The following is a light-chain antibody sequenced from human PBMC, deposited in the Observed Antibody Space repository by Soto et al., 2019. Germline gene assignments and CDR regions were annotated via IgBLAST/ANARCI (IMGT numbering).Light chain of an antibody. CDR2: GAS. V-gene: IGKV3-20*01. CDR1: QSVSSSY. CDR3: QQYGSSPLS. Sequence: EMVLTQSPGTLSFSPGERATLSCRASQSVSSSYLAWYQQKPGQAPRLLIYGASSRATGIPDRFSGSGSGTDFTLTISRLEPEDFAVYSCQQYGSSPLSFGGRTKVEIK. J-gene: IGKJ4*01.